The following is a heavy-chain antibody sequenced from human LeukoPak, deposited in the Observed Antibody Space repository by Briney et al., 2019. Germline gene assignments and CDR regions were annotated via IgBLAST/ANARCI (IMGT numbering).Heavy chain of an antibody. V-gene: IGHV1-2*02. J-gene: IGHJ4*02. D-gene: IGHD3-16*01. CDR3: ARAGGEGADY. CDR1: GYTFTGYF. CDR2: INSNGGGT. Sequence: GASVKVSCKASGYTFTGYFMHWVRQAPGQGLEWMGWINSNGGGTNYAQKFQGRVTMTRDTSISTAYMELSSLRSDDTAVYYCARAGGEGADYWGREPLVTVSS.